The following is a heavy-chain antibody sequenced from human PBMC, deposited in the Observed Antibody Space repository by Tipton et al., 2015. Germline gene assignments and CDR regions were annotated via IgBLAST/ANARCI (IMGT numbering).Heavy chain of an antibody. J-gene: IGHJ4*02. CDR3: ARARGRHGGLFDS. V-gene: IGHV4-59*01. Sequence: TLSLTCTVSGGSISSYYWSWIRQSPGKGLEWIGYISYSGTTNYNPSLKSRVTISVDTSKNQFFLKMSSVTASDTAVYYCARARGRHGGLFDSWGQGTLVTVSS. CDR1: GGSISSYY. D-gene: IGHD4-23*01. CDR2: ISYSGTT.